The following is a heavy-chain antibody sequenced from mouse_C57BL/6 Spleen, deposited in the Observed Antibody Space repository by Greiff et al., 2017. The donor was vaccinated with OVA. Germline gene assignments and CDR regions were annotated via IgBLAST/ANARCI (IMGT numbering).Heavy chain of an antibody. D-gene: IGHD2-4*01. V-gene: IGHV5-16*01. CDR1: GFTFSDYY. Sequence: EVKVVESEGGLVQPGSSMKLSCTASGFTFSDYYMAWVRQVPEKGLEWVANINYDGSSTYYLDSLKSRFIISRDNAKNILYLQMSSLKSEDTATYYCARGGGLPLYWYFDVWGTGTTVTVSS. CDR2: INYDGSST. CDR3: ARGGGLPLYWYFDV. J-gene: IGHJ1*03.